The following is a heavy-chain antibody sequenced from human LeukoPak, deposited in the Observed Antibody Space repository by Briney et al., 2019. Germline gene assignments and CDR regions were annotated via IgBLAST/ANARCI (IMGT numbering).Heavy chain of an antibody. V-gene: IGHV3-23*01. CDR1: GFTFSSYG. Sequence: GGSLRLSCAASGFTFSSYGMSWVRQAPGKGLEWVLAISGSGGSTYYADSVKGRFTISRDNAKNSLYLQMNSLRAEDTAVYYCARGSAVGAPDWDYFDLWGQGTLVTVSS. CDR2: ISGSGGST. J-gene: IGHJ4*02. CDR3: ARGSAVGAPDWDYFDL. D-gene: IGHD2-15*01.